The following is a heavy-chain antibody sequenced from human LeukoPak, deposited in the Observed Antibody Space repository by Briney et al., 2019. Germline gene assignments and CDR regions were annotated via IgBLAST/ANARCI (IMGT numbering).Heavy chain of an antibody. Sequence: PGGSLRLSCAASGFTFSSYAMNWVRQAPGKGLEWVSAISGSGVSTYYADSVKGRFTISRDNSKNTLYLQMNSLRAEDTAVYYCAKSEGRYYYYGMDVWGQGTTVTVSS. V-gene: IGHV3-23*01. CDR3: AKSEGRYYYYGMDV. CDR1: GFTFSSYA. J-gene: IGHJ6*02. CDR2: ISGSGVST.